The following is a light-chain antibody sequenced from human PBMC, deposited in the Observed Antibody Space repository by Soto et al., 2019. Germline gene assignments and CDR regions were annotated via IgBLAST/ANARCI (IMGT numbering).Light chain of an antibody. Sequence: DIQMTQSPSTLSASVGDRVIITCRASQTDERWMAWYQQKPGKAPKLLISDVSTLERGVPSRFSGSGSATEFTLTISGIQPDDFATYYCQQYKDYVYTFGQGTKVESK. CDR3: QQYKDYVYT. V-gene: IGKV1-5*01. J-gene: IGKJ2*01. CDR1: QTDERW. CDR2: DVS.